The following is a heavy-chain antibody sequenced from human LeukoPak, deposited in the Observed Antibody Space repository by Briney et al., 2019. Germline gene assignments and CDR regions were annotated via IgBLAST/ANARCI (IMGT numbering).Heavy chain of an antibody. Sequence: GGALRLSCAASGFTFSTYWMTWVRQAPGKGLEWGASIKQDGGEKNYVDSVKGRFTISRDNAKNALYLQMNSLRAENTPVYYCARDGGGFDSWGQGTLVTVSS. J-gene: IGHJ4*02. CDR3: ARDGGGFDS. D-gene: IGHD3-16*01. CDR1: GFTFSTYW. V-gene: IGHV3-7*05. CDR2: IKQDGGEK.